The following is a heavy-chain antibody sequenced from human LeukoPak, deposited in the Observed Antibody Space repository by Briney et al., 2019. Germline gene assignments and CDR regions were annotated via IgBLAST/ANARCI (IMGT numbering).Heavy chain of an antibody. CDR3: ATRGAYYMDV. V-gene: IGHV1-46*01. CDR2: INPSGGST. CDR1: GYTFTSYY. Sequence: ASVTVSCKASGYTFTSYYMHWVRQAPGQGLEWMGIINPSGGSTNYAQKFQGRVTMTRDMSTSTVYMELSSLRSEDTAVYYCATRGAYYMDVWGKGTTVTVSS. J-gene: IGHJ6*03.